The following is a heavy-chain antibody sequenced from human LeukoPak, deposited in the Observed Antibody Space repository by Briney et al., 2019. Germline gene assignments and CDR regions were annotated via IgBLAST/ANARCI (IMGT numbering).Heavy chain of an antibody. CDR1: GFTFISYW. Sequence: GGSLRLSCAASGFTFISYWMHWVRQAPGKGLVWVSRSDGSSTSYADSVKGRFTISRDNSKNTLYLQMSSLRAEDTAVYYCAKDGGEYYDILTGYYPRLYYMDVWGKGTTVTISS. D-gene: IGHD3-9*01. V-gene: IGHV3-74*01. J-gene: IGHJ6*03. CDR2: SDGSST. CDR3: AKDGGEYYDILTGYYPRLYYMDV.